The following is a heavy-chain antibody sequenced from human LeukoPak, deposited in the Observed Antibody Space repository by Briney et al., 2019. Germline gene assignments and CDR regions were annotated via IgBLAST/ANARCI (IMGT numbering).Heavy chain of an antibody. Sequence: PGGSLRLSCAASGFTFDDYAMHWVRQAPGKGLEWVSGISWNSGSIGYADSVKGRFTISRDNAKNSLYLQMNSLRAEDTALYYCAKEGKQQLDAFDIRGQGTMVTVSS. CDR1: GFTFDDYA. CDR3: AKEGKQQLDAFDI. V-gene: IGHV3-9*01. D-gene: IGHD6-13*01. J-gene: IGHJ3*02. CDR2: ISWNSGSI.